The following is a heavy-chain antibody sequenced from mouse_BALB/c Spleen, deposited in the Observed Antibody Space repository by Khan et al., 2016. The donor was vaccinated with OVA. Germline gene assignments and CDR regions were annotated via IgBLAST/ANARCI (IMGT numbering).Heavy chain of an antibody. J-gene: IGHJ3*01. CDR1: GYTFTSYT. CDR2: INPSNGYT. V-gene: IGHV1-4*01. CDR3: VRDGAYYRNDGWFAY. D-gene: IGHD2-14*01. Sequence: QVQLKQSGAELARPGASVKMSCKASGYTFTSYTIHWIKLRPGQGLEWIGYINPSNGYTNYNQKFKDKATLNADKSSTTAYMQLSSLTSDDSSVYNWVRDGAYYRNDGWFAYWGQGTLVTVSA.